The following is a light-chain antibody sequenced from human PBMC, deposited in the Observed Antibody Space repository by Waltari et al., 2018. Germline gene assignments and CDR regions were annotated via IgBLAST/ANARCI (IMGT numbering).Light chain of an antibody. CDR2: AAS. CDR1: QNHSSY. V-gene: IGKV1-39*01. CDR3: QQSYSTFYT. Sequence: DIQMTQSPSSLSASVAATVTITYRASQNHSSYLNWYQQKPGKAPKVHIHAASSLQSGVPSRFSGSGSGTDFTLTISSLQPEDFATYYCQQSYSTFYTFGQGTKLEIK. J-gene: IGKJ2*01.